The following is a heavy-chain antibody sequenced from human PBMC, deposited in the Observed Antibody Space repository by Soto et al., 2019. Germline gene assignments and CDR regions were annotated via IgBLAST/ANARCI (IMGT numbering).Heavy chain of an antibody. CDR2: IHYSGNT. Sequence: QVQLQESGPGLVKPSQTLSLTSTVSGGSISSGDYYWSLIRQPPGKGLEWIGYIHYSGNTYYNPSLKRRVTISVDTSKNQFSLKLRSVTAADTAVYYCATGADYDFWSGDDYWGQGTLVTVSS. CDR1: GGSISSGDYY. V-gene: IGHV4-30-4*01. D-gene: IGHD3-3*01. CDR3: ATGADYDFWSGDDY. J-gene: IGHJ4*02.